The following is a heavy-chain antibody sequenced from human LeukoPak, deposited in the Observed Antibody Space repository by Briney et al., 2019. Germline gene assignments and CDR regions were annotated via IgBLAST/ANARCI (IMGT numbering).Heavy chain of an antibody. CDR3: AKVLGGSYFDY. J-gene: IGHJ4*02. V-gene: IGHV3-23*01. CDR2: ISGGGGST. D-gene: IGHD1-26*01. CDR1: GFTFSSSV. Sequence: GGPLRLSCAASGFTFSSSVMSWVRQAPGKGLEWVSAISGGGGSTCYADSVKGRFTISRDNSKNTLYLQMNSLRAEDTAVYYCAKVLGGSYFDYWGQGTLITVSS.